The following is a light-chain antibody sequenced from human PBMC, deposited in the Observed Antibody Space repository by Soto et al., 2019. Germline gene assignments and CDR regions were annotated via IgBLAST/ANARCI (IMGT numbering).Light chain of an antibody. J-gene: IGLJ1*01. Sequence: SVLXQPASVSGSPGQSITISCTGTSSDVGGYNYVSWYQQHSGKAPKLMIYDVSNRPSGVSNRFSGSKSGNTASLTISGLQAEDEADYYCGSYASSSTLYVFGTGTKVTVL. CDR1: SSDVGGYNY. V-gene: IGLV2-14*01. CDR3: GSYASSSTLYV. CDR2: DVS.